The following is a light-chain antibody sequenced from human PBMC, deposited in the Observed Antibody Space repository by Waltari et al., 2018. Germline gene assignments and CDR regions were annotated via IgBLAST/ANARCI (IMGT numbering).Light chain of an antibody. V-gene: IGKV1-5*03. CDR2: KAA. Sequence: DIQMTQSPSTLSASVGDRVTITCRTSQNINSWLAWYQQKPGKAPKLLIYKAASLESAVPSRFSGSGAGTEFTYTSTSLQPDDFSTYFCQHYNNSAPWTFGQGTKVEVK. CDR3: QHYNNSAPWT. CDR1: QNINSW. J-gene: IGKJ1*01.